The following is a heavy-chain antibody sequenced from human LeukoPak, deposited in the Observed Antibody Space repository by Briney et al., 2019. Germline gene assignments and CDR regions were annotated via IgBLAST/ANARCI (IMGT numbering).Heavy chain of an antibody. D-gene: IGHD4-11*01. J-gene: IGHJ6*03. CDR2: IYASGTT. V-gene: IGHV4-61*02. Sequence: PSETLSLTCTVSGASISSGRYFWSWIRQSAGKGLEWIGRIYASGTTNDNPSLNSRVTISVDTSKNQFSLKLNSVTAADTAVYYCARGYSNYHSYCYMDVWGKGTTVTVSS. CDR1: GASISSGRYF. CDR3: ARGYSNYHSYCYMDV.